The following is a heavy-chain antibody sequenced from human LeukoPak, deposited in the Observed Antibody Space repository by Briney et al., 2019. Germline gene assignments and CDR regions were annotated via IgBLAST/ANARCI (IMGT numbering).Heavy chain of an antibody. CDR2: ISSSGSTI. V-gene: IGHV3-48*03. J-gene: IGHJ4*02. Sequence: GGSLRLSCAASGFTFSSYEMNWVRQAPGKGLEWVSYISSSGSTIYYADSVKGRFTISRDNAKNSLYLQMNSLRAEDTAVYYCARGGEYSYGSSDYWGQGTLVTVSS. CDR3: ARGGEYSYGSSDY. D-gene: IGHD5-18*01. CDR1: GFTFSSYE.